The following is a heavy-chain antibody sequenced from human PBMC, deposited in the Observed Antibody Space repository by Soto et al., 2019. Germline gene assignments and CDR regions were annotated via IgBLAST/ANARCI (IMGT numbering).Heavy chain of an antibody. CDR3: ARVNTRSNLPFDY. CDR2: IIPIFGTA. J-gene: IGHJ4*02. CDR1: GGTFSSYA. V-gene: IGHV1-69*13. Sequence: VASVKVSCKASGGTFSSYAISWVRQAPGQGLEWMGGIIPIFGTANYAQKFQGRVTITADESTSTAYMELSSLRSEDTAVYYCARVNTRSNLPFDYWGQGTLVTVSS. D-gene: IGHD2-2*01.